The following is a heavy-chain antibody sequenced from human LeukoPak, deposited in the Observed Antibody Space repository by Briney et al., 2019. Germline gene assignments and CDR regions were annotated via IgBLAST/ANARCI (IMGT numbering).Heavy chain of an antibody. V-gene: IGHV3-13*01. CDR1: GFTFNGYD. Sequence: GGSLRLSCAAPGFTFNGYDIHWVRQATGKGLEWVSGIDTAGDSHYLGSVKGRLTISRENAKNSVYLQMNSLRAGDTAVYYCARWSSRGGFDYWGQGTLVTVSS. CDR3: ARWSSRGGFDY. J-gene: IGHJ4*02. CDR2: IDTAGDS. D-gene: IGHD3-16*01.